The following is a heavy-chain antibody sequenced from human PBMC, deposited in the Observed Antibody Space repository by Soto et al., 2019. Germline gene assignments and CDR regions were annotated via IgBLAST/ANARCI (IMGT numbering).Heavy chain of an antibody. J-gene: IGHJ6*02. Sequence: QVQLVQSGAEMQQPGASVRVSCKASGGTFSKYAFSWVRQAPGQGLEWLGGTIPMFGTPNYAQKFQGRVAISADESTATVYMELSSLRSEDTAVYFCARPLRDRNYYYGMPSGAKGPRSPSP. CDR2: TIPMFGTP. D-gene: IGHD3-22*01. CDR1: GGTFSKYA. V-gene: IGHV1-69*01. CDR3: ARPLRDRNYYYGMPS.